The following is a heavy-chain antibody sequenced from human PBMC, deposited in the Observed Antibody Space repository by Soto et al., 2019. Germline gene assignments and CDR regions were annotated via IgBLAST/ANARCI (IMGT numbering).Heavy chain of an antibody. D-gene: IGHD1-26*01. Sequence: GGSLRLSCAASGFSIRTYSMNWVRQAPGKGLEWVSSISSSSTYADSVKGRFTISRDNAKNSLYLQMNSLRAEDTAVYYCARDPLGSSGNEYFQNWGQGTLVTVSS. CDR2: ISSSST. V-gene: IGHV3-21*01. J-gene: IGHJ1*01. CDR1: GFSIRTYS. CDR3: ARDPLGSSGNEYFQN.